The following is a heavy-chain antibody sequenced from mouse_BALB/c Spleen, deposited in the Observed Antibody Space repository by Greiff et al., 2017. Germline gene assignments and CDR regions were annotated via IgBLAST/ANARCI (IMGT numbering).Heavy chain of an antibody. J-gene: IGHJ2*01. CDR3: ARLGREDFDY. CDR1: GFTFSSFG. CDR2: ISSGSSTI. Sequence: EVHLVESGGGLVQPGGSRKLSCAASGFTFSSFGMHWVRQAPEKGLEWVAYISSGSSTIYYADTVKGRFTISRDNPKNTLFLQMTSLRSEDTAMYYCARLGREDFDYWGQGTTLTVSS. D-gene: IGHD4-1*01. V-gene: IGHV5-17*02.